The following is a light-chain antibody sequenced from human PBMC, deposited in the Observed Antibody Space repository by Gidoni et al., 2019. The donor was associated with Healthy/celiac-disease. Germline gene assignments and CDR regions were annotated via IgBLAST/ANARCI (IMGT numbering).Light chain of an antibody. V-gene: IGKV3-11*01. J-gene: IGKJ3*01. CDR2: DAS. Sequence: EIVLTQSPATLSLSPGERATLSCRASQRVSSYLAWYQQKPGQAPRLLIYDASNRATGIPARFSGSGSGTDFTLTISSLEPEDFAVYYCQQRSNWPLVTFGPXTKVDIK. CDR1: QRVSSY. CDR3: QQRSNWPLVT.